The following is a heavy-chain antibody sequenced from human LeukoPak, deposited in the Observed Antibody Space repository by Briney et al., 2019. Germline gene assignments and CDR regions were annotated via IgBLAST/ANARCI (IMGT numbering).Heavy chain of an antibody. CDR1: GFTSDDYG. J-gene: IGHJ4*02. V-gene: IGHV3-20*04. CDR3: ARGWYYYDSSGYDY. CDR2: INWNGGST. D-gene: IGHD3-22*01. Sequence: GGSLRLSCAASGFTSDDYGMSWVRQAPGKGLEWVSGINWNGGSTGYADSVKGRFIISRDSAKNSLYLQMNSLRAEDTALYYCARGWYYYDSSGYDYWGQGTLVTVSS.